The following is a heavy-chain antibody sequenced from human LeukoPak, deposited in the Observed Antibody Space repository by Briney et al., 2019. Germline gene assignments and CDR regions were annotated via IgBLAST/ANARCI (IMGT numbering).Heavy chain of an antibody. D-gene: IGHD5-18*01. CDR2: LSGSGGST. J-gene: IGHJ3*02. CDR3: AKDSYTVMVIDAFDI. Sequence: GGSLRLSCAASGFTFSSYAMSWVRQAPGKGLDWVSGLSGSGGSTYYADSVKGRFTISRDNSKNTLYLQMNSLRAEDTAVYYCAKDSYTVMVIDAFDIWGQGTMVTVSS. V-gene: IGHV3-23*01. CDR1: GFTFSSYA.